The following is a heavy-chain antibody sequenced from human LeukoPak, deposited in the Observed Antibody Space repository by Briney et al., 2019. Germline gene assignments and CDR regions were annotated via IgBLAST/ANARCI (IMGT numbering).Heavy chain of an antibody. CDR1: GFTFSSYS. Sequence: SGGSLRLSCVASGFTFSSYSMNWVRQAPGKGLEWVSYISSSSSTISYADSVKGRFTISRDNAWNSLYLQMNSLRAEDTAVYYCARDLGDFYGSGSLGTFDIWGQGTMVAVSS. CDR2: ISSSSSTI. CDR3: ARDLGDFYGSGSLGTFDI. V-gene: IGHV3-48*01. J-gene: IGHJ3*02. D-gene: IGHD3-10*01.